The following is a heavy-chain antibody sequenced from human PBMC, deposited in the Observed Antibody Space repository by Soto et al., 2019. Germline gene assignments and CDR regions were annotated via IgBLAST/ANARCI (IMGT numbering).Heavy chain of an antibody. J-gene: IGHJ6*02. CDR1: GGSISSYY. CDR2: IYTSGST. V-gene: IGHV4-4*07. D-gene: IGHD3-3*01. Sequence: SETLSLTCTVSGGSISSYYWSWIRQPAGKGLEWIGRIYTSGSTNYNPSLKSRVTMSVDTSKNQFSLKLSSVTAADTAVYYCARDKEPFGVVGIYYGMDVWGQGTTVTVSS. CDR3: ARDKEPFGVVGIYYGMDV.